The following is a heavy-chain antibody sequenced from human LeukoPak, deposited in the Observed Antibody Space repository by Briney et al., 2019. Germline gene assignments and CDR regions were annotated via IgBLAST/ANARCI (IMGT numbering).Heavy chain of an antibody. J-gene: IGHJ3*02. D-gene: IGHD3-9*01. CDR3: ARDLNDILTGYYDAFDI. Sequence: ASVKVSCKASGYTFTSYGISWVQQAPGQGLEWMGWISAYNGNTNYAQKLQGRVTMTTDTSTSTAYMELRSLRSDDTAVYYCARDLNDILTGYYDAFDIWGQGTMVTVSS. CDR1: GYTFTSYG. V-gene: IGHV1-18*01. CDR2: ISAYNGNT.